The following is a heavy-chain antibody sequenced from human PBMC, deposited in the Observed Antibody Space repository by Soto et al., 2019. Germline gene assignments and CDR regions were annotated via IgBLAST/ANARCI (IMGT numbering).Heavy chain of an antibody. CDR1: GGSISSSGYY. CDR3: ASVLGQDFDY. CDR2: IYYSGST. V-gene: IGHV4-39*01. Sequence: SETLSLTCTVSGGSISSSGYYWGWIRQPPGKGLEWIGSIYYSGSTYYNPSLKSRVTISVDTSKNQFSLKLSSVTAADTAVYYCASVLGQDFDYWGQGTLVTVSS. J-gene: IGHJ4*02.